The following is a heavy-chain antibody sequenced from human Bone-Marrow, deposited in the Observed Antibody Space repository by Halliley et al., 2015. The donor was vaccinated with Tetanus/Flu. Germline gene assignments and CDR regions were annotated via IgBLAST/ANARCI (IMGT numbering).Heavy chain of an antibody. CDR1: GYSFSSQW. Sequence: QLVQSGAELKKPGESLKISCQASGYSFSSQWIAWVRQMPGKGLEWMGIIYPGDSDTRYSPAFEGQVTISADKTVNTAYLQWTSLKASDTAIYFCARTRGIITRLQTYFYSGMDVWGQGTTVAVSS. CDR3: ARTRGIITRLQTYFYSGMDV. J-gene: IGHJ6*02. D-gene: IGHD2-21*01. CDR2: IYPGDSDT. V-gene: IGHV5-51*01.